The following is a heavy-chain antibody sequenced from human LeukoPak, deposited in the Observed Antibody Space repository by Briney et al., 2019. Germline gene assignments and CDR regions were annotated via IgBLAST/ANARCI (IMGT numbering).Heavy chain of an antibody. Sequence: SQTLSLTCTVSGGSIRSGDYYWSWIRQHPGKGLEWIGYIYYSGSTYYNPSLESRVIISVDTSKNQFSLKLSSVTAADTAVYYCARVDTALVTGGYWFDPWGQGTLVTASS. J-gene: IGHJ5*02. CDR3: ARVDTALVTGGYWFDP. D-gene: IGHD5-18*01. CDR2: IYYSGST. V-gene: IGHV4-31*03. CDR1: GGSIRSGDYY.